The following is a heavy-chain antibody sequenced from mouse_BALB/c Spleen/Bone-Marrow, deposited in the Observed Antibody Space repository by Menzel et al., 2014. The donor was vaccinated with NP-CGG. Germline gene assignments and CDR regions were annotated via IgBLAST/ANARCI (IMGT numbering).Heavy chain of an antibody. CDR3: ARVIYWYLDV. J-gene: IGHJ1*01. V-gene: IGHV1-9*01. CDR2: ILPGSGST. Sequence: VQLHQSGAELMKPGASVKISCMATGYTFRNYWIEWVKQRPGHGLEWIGEILPGSGSTYYNENFKGKATFTADTSSNTAYMQLSSLTSAGSAVYYCARVIYWYLDVWGAGTTVTVSS. CDR1: GYTFRNYW.